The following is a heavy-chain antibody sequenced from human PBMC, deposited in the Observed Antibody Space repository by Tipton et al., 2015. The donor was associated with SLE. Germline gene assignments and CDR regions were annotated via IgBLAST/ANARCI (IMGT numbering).Heavy chain of an antibody. CDR1: GYTFTGYY. D-gene: IGHD4-23*01. CDR2: INPNSGGT. Sequence: QSGAEVKKPGASVKVSCEASGYTFTGYYIHWVRQAPGQGLEWMAWINPNSGGTKYAQKFQGRVTMARDPSNGTTYMELSSLRSEDTAVYYCAREDDYGGHGRYFQHWGQGTLVTVSS. CDR3: AREDDYGGHGRYFQH. V-gene: IGHV1-2*02. J-gene: IGHJ1*01.